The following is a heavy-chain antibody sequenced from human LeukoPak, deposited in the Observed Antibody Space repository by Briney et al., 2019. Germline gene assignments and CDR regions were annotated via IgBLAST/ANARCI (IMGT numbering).Heavy chain of an antibody. CDR1: GGSFSGYY. V-gene: IGHV4-34*01. Sequence: SETLSLTCAVYGGSFSGYYWSWIRQPPGKGLEWIGEINHSGSTNYNPSLKSRVTISVDTSKNQFSLKLSSVTAADTAVYYCARLYCSGGSCPNHYYYCGMDVWGQGTTVTVSS. CDR2: INHSGST. D-gene: IGHD2-15*01. J-gene: IGHJ6*02. CDR3: ARLYCSGGSCPNHYYYCGMDV.